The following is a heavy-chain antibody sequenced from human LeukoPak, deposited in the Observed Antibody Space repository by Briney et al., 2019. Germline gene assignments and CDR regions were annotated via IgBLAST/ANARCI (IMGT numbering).Heavy chain of an antibody. D-gene: IGHD6-19*01. CDR3: AREFYSSGWETYYFDY. V-gene: IGHV4-61*02. J-gene: IGHJ4*02. CDR1: GGSIISGSYY. CDR2: IYTSGSS. Sequence: PSQTLSLTCTVSGGSIISGSYYWSWIRQPAGKGLEWIGRIYTSGSSNYNPSLKSRVTISVDTSKNQFSLKLSSVTAADTAVYYCAREFYSSGWETYYFDYWGQGTLVTVSS.